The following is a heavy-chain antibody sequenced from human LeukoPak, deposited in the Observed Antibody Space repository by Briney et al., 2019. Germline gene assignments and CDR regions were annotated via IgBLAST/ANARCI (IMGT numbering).Heavy chain of an antibody. CDR3: ARAVSSGYYQSDN. Sequence: KPGGSLRLSCAASGFTFSDYYMSWIRQAPGKGLEWVSYISSSGSTIYYADSVKGRFTISRHNAKNSLYLQMNSLRAEDTAVYYCARAVSSGYYQSDNWGQGTLVTVSS. J-gene: IGHJ4*02. D-gene: IGHD3-22*01. CDR2: ISSSGSTI. V-gene: IGHV3-11*04. CDR1: GFTFSDYY.